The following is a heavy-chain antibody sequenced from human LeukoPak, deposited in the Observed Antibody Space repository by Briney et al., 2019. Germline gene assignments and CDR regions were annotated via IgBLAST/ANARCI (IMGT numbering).Heavy chain of an antibody. CDR1: GFTFSSYG. Sequence: GGSLRLSCAASGFTFSSYGMHWVRQAPGKGLEWVAVISYDGSNKYYADSVKGRFTISRDNSKNTLYLQMNSLRAEDTAVYYCAREGLGYPFFDYWGQGTLVTVSS. CDR3: AREGLGYPFFDY. D-gene: IGHD5-12*01. V-gene: IGHV3-30*03. J-gene: IGHJ4*02. CDR2: ISYDGSNK.